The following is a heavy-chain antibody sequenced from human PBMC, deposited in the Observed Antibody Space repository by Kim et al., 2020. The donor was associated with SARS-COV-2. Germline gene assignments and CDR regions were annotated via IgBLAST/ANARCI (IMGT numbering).Heavy chain of an antibody. CDR1: GRSISSEIW. J-gene: IGHJ3*02. D-gene: IGHD3-9*01. Sequence: SETLSLTCAVSGRSISSEIWWSWVRQPPGKGLEWIGEIYVSGGTSYNPSLKSRVTMSLDISNNQFSLKLLSVTAADTAVYYCARGRYEDIWGQGTLVAVSA. CDR2: IYVSGGT. CDR3: ARGRYEDI. V-gene: IGHV4-4*02.